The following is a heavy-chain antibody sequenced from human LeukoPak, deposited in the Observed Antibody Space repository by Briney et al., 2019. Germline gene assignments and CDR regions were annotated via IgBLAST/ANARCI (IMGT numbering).Heavy chain of an antibody. D-gene: IGHD6-19*01. V-gene: IGHV4-30-2*01. CDR1: GGSISSGGYS. CDR2: IYHSGST. Sequence: SQTLSLTCAVSGGSISSGGYSWSWTRQPPGKGLEWIGYIYHSGSTYYNPSLKSRVTISVDRSKNQFSLKLSSVTAADTAVYYCARVLSSGYYFDYWGQGTLVTVSS. J-gene: IGHJ4*02. CDR3: ARVLSSGYYFDY.